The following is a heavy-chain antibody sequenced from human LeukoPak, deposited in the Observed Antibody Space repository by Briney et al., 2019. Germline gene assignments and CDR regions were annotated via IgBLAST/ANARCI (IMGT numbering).Heavy chain of an antibody. CDR3: ARGLYGSGIGYYLYGLDV. D-gene: IGHD3-10*01. V-gene: IGHV3-7*04. CDR1: GFTFSSYW. CDR2: IKQDGSEK. J-gene: IGHJ6*02. Sequence: GGSLRLSCAASGFTFSSYWMSWVRQAPGKGLEWVANIKQDGSEKYYVDSVKGRFTISRDNAKNSLYLQMNSLRAEDTAVYYCARGLYGSGIGYYLYGLDVWGQGTTVTVSS.